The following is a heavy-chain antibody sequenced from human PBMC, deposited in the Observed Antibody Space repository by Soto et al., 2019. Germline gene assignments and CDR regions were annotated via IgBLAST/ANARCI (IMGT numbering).Heavy chain of an antibody. V-gene: IGHV1-46*01. Sequence: ASVKVSCKASGYTFTSYYMHWVRQAPGQGLEWMGIINPSGGSTSYAQKFQGRVTMTRDTSTSTVYMELSSLRSEDTAVYYCARDSPYYYDSSGYSAFDYWGQGTLVTVSS. J-gene: IGHJ4*02. CDR3: ARDSPYYYDSSGYSAFDY. CDR2: INPSGGST. D-gene: IGHD3-22*01. CDR1: GYTFTSYY.